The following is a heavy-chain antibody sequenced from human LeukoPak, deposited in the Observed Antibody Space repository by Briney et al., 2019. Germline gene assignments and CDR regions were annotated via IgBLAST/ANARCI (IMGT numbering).Heavy chain of an antibody. J-gene: IGHJ4*02. CDR1: GGSINNSY. CDR3: ARDPGYYGSGTRGAFDS. Sequence: SETLSLTCTVSGGSINNSYWTWIRQPPGKGLEGMGRIYTSGSTNYNPSLKSRGTMSVDTSKNQFSLKLRSLTAADTAIYYCARDPGYYGSGTRGAFDSWGQGTLVTVSS. CDR2: IYTSGST. D-gene: IGHD3-10*01. V-gene: IGHV4-4*07.